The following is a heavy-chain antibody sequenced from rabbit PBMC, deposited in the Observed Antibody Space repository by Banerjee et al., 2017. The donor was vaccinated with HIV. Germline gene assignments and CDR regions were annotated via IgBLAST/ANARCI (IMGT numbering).Heavy chain of an antibody. D-gene: IGHD6-1*01. CDR2: IVAGSSGTT. Sequence: QEQLEESGGDLVKPGGSLTLTCKASGFSLSNNYVMCWVRQAPGKGLEWIACIVAGSSGTTYYANWAKGRFTISKTSSTTVTLQMTSLTAADTATYFCARRDAGIVTFAYALDLWGPGTLVTVS. J-gene: IGHJ4*01. CDR3: ARRDAGIVTFAYALDL. CDR1: GFSLSNNYV. V-gene: IGHV1S45*01.